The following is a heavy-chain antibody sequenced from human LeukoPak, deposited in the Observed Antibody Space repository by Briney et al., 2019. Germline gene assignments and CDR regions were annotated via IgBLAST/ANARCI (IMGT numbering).Heavy chain of an antibody. CDR1: GFIFSQFW. Sequence: QAGGSLRLSCAGSGFIFSQFWMQWVRQVPGKGLMWVSRINGDGSSTNYADSVKGRFTISRDNARNTLYLQMNSLRAEDTAVYYCARDGLPAARDIWGQGTMVTVSS. V-gene: IGHV3-74*01. J-gene: IGHJ3*02. CDR3: ARDGLPAARDI. D-gene: IGHD6-6*01. CDR2: INGDGSST.